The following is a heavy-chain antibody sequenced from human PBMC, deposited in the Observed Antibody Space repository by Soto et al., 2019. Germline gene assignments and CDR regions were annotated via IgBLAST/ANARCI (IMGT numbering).Heavy chain of an antibody. V-gene: IGHV3-74*01. Sequence: RGSLRLSCAASGFTFSNDWMHWVRQAPGKGLEWVSRINADGGSTHYADSVRGRFTISRDNAKNTLSLQLNSLRVEDTAIYYCIKVLTRGVGVPRFYFDSWGQGTLVTVSS. CDR1: GFTFSNDW. J-gene: IGHJ4*02. CDR2: INADGGST. D-gene: IGHD3-9*01. CDR3: IKVLTRGVGVPRFYFDS.